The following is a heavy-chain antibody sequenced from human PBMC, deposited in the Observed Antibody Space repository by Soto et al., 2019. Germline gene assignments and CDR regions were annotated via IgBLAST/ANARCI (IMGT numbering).Heavy chain of an antibody. CDR3: ARGRYGDY. CDR1: GHGFTTYG. Sequence: QIHLVQSGAEVKKPGASVKVSCKGSGHGFTTYGITWVRQAPGQGLEWMAWISAHNGNTNYPQKLQGRVTVTRDTSTSTAYMELRSLRSDDTAVYYCARGRYGDYWGQGALVTVSS. V-gene: IGHV1-18*01. D-gene: IGHD1-1*01. CDR2: ISAHNGNT. J-gene: IGHJ4*02.